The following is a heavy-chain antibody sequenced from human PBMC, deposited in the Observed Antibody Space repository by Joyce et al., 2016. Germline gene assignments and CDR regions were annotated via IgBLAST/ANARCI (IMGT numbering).Heavy chain of an antibody. Sequence: QVQLQQWGAGLLKPSETLSLTCAVDGGSFSGYFWSWIRQPPGKGLEWIGEINHSGTTNYNPSLESGVTISIDTSKNQFSLNVSSVTAADTAVYYCARGRGGAIFGVVTYYYYHFYMDVWGKGTTVTVSS. V-gene: IGHV4-34*01. J-gene: IGHJ6*03. D-gene: IGHD3-3*01. CDR1: GGSFSGYF. CDR2: INHSGTT. CDR3: ARGRGGAIFGVVTYYYYHFYMDV.